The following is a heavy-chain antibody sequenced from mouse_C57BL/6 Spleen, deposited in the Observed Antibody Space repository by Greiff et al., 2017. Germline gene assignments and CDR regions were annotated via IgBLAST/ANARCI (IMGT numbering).Heavy chain of an antibody. Sequence: EVQLVESGGGLVQPGGSLKLSCAASGFTFSDYYMYWVRQTPEKRLEWVAYISNGGGSTYYPDTVKGRFTISRDNAKNTLYLQMSRLKSEDTAMYYCARQGDGYYGYFDVWGTGTTVTVSS. CDR1: GFTFSDYY. J-gene: IGHJ1*03. CDR3: ARQGDGYYGYFDV. CDR2: ISNGGGST. D-gene: IGHD2-3*01. V-gene: IGHV5-12*01.